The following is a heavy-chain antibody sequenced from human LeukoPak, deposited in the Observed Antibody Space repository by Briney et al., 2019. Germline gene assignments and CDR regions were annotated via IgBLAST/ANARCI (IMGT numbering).Heavy chain of an antibody. D-gene: IGHD1-26*01. CDR1: GYSISSGYY. Sequence: SETLSLTCAVSGYSISSGYYWGWIRQPPGKGLEWIGSIYHSGSTYYNPSLKSRVTISVDTSKNQFSLRLSSVTAADTAVYYCARFFGGSYYRAAFDIWGQGTMVTVSS. CDR3: ARFFGGSYYRAAFDI. J-gene: IGHJ3*02. CDR2: IYHSGST. V-gene: IGHV4-38-2*01.